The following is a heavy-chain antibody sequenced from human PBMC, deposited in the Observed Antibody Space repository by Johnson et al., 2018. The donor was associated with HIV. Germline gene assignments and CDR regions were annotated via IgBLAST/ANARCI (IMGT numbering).Heavy chain of an antibody. V-gene: IGHV3-30*04. CDR1: GCTFSSYT. J-gene: IGHJ3*02. CDR2: ISYDGSNT. D-gene: IGHD3-22*01. Sequence: QVQLVESGGGVVQPGRSLRLSCVASGCTFSSYTMHWVRQDPGKGLEWVAVISYDGSNTYYADSVKGRFTISRDNSKNTLYLQMNSLRAEDTAVYYCAKAGGYDSIGLNDAFDIWVQGTMVTVSS. CDR3: AKAGGYDSIGLNDAFDI.